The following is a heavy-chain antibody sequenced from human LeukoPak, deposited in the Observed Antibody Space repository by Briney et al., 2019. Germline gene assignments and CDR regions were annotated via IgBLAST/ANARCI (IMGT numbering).Heavy chain of an antibody. V-gene: IGHV1-2*02. CDR1: GYTFTGYY. CDR2: INPNSGGT. J-gene: IGHJ4*02. Sequence: ASVRVSCKASGYTFTGYYMHWVLQAPGQGLEWMGWINPNSGGTNYAQKFQGRVTMTRDTSISTAYMELSRLTSDDTAVYYCAREGYSSSSFDYWGQGTLVTVSS. D-gene: IGHD6-6*01. CDR3: AREGYSSSSFDY.